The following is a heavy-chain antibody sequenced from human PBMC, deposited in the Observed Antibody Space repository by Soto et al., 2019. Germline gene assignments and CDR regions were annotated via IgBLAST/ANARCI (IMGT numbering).Heavy chain of an antibody. D-gene: IGHD1-26*01. CDR1: GFTFNTHW. CDR3: ARWGAMGVDY. Sequence: EVQLVESGGGVVQPGGSLRLSCTASGFTFNTHWMHWVRQAPGKGLVWVSRIYFDGITTYYEDSVKGRLTVSRDNAKKKEYRHMKTLRDEDTAVYYCARWGAMGVDYWGQLTLFTVCS. V-gene: IGHV3-74*01. CDR2: IYFDGITT. J-gene: IGHJ4*02.